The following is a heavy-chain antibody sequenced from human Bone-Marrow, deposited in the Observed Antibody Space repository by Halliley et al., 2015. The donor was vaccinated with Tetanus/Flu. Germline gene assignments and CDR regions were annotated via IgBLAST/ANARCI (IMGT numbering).Heavy chain of an antibody. CDR3: ASDVTTTGELILNPFHY. CDR2: ISSDTSNR. D-gene: IGHD1-1*01. CDR1: GFALSGNG. J-gene: IGHJ4*02. V-gene: IGHV3-30*03. Sequence: AVSGFALSGNGMHWVRQAPGKGLAWVASISSDTSNRFYADSVKGRFTISRDNSKNMVYLQMNSLKAEDTAVYYCASDVTTTGELILNPFHYWGQGTLVTVSS.